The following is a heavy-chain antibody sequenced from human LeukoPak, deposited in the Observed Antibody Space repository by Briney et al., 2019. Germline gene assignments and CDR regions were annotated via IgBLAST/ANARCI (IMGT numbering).Heavy chain of an antibody. Sequence: KTSETLSLTCTVSGGSISSSSYYWGWIRQPPGKGLEWIGSVYYSGSTYYNPSLKSRVTISVDTSKNHFTLKLSSVTAADTAVYYCARHGGFVFSYYYMDVWGKGTTVTVSS. CDR2: VYYSGST. CDR3: ARHGGFVFSYYYMDV. CDR1: GGSISSSSYY. J-gene: IGHJ6*03. V-gene: IGHV4-39*01. D-gene: IGHD2-15*01.